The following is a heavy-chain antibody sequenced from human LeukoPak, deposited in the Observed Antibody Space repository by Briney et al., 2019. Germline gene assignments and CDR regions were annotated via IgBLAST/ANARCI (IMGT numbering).Heavy chain of an antibody. Sequence: GGSLRLSCTASGFTFSGYSIGWVRQAPGKGLEWVSYIGTTTIYADSVKGRFTISRDNAKNSLYLQMNSLRAEDTAVYYCARDGPPAGAGDFDYWGQGTPVTVSS. CDR1: GFTFSGYS. V-gene: IGHV3-48*01. CDR2: IGTTTI. J-gene: IGHJ4*02. CDR3: ARDGPPAGAGDFDY. D-gene: IGHD2-2*01.